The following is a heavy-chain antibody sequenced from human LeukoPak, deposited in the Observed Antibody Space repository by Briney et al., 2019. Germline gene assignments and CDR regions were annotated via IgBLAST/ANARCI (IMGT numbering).Heavy chain of an antibody. J-gene: IGHJ3*01. Sequence: ASVKVSCKASGYTFTDFYIHWLRQAPGQGLEWMGWINPKSGDTNYTQKFQGWVTMTRDTSISTAYVDLTRLTSDDTAVYYCARDFEMRFGQGFFNLWGQGTMVTVSS. CDR3: ARDFEMRFGQGFFNL. D-gene: IGHD3-10*01. V-gene: IGHV1-2*04. CDR2: INPKSGDT. CDR1: GYTFTDFY.